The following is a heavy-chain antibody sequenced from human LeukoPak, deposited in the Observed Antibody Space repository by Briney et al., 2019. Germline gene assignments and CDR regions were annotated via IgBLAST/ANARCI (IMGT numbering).Heavy chain of an antibody. CDR1: GYTFTSYG. CDR2: ISAYNGNT. D-gene: IGHD3-22*01. Sequence: ASVKVSCKASGYTFTSYGISWVRQAPGQGLEWMGWISAYNGNTNYAQKLQGRVTMTTDTCTSKAYMELRSLRSDDTAVYYCARDPCVPEGYASSGYCPFDYWGQGTLVTVSS. J-gene: IGHJ4*02. CDR3: ARDPCVPEGYASSGYCPFDY. V-gene: IGHV1-18*01.